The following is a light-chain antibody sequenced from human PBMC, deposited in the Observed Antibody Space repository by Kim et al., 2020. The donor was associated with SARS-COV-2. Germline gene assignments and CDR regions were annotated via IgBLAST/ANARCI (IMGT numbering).Light chain of an antibody. V-gene: IGLV10-54*01. Sequence: LTQPPSVSKGLRQTATLTCTGNSNNVGNQGAAWLQQHQGHPPKLLSYRDTNRPSGISERLSASRSGNTASLTITGLQPEDEGDYYCSAWDRSLSTWVFGGGTQLTVL. CDR2: RDT. CDR3: SAWDRSLSTWV. J-gene: IGLJ3*02. CDR1: SNNVGNQG.